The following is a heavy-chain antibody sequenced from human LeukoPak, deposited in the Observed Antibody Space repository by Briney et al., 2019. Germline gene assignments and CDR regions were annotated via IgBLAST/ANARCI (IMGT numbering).Heavy chain of an antibody. V-gene: IGHV3-23*01. J-gene: IGHJ6*02. CDR1: GFTSSSYA. Sequence: GGSLRLSCAASGFTSSSYAMSWVRQAPGKGLEWVSAISGSGGSTYYADSVKGRFTISRDNSKNTLYLQMNSLRAEDTAVYYCAKDLSAGYYGMDVWGQGTTVTVSS. D-gene: IGHD3-3*01. CDR2: ISGSGGST. CDR3: AKDLSAGYYGMDV.